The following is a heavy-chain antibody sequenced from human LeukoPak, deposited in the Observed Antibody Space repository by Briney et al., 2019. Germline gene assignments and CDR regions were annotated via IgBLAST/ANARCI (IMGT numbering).Heavy chain of an antibody. CDR3: AGALYGDYDVLLGAFDI. CDR1: GFTFSSYS. Sequence: GGSLRLSCAASGFTFSSYSMNWVRQAPGKGLEWVSSISSSSYIYYADSVKGRFTISRDNAKNSLYLQMNSLRAEDTAVYYCAGALYGDYDVLLGAFDIWGQGTMVTVSS. D-gene: IGHD4-17*01. J-gene: IGHJ3*02. V-gene: IGHV3-21*01. CDR2: ISSSSYI.